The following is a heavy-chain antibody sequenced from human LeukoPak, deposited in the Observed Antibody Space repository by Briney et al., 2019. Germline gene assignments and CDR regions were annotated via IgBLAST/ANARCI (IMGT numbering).Heavy chain of an antibody. D-gene: IGHD6-19*01. J-gene: IGHJ4*02. V-gene: IGHV3-53*01. CDR1: GFTVSRNY. CDR2: LYSDGST. Sequence: GGSLRLSCAASGFTVSRNYMSWVRQAPGKGLEWVSVLYSDGSTYHADSVKGRFTISRDNSKNTLYLQMNSLRAEDTAVYYCASSGWSNLDYWGQGSLVTVSS. CDR3: ASSGWSNLDY.